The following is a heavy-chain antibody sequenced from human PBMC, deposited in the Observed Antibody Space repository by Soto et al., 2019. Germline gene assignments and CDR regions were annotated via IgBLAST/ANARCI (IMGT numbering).Heavy chain of an antibody. CDR1: GGSIKDSRYY. V-gene: IGHV4-39*01. Sequence: QLQLQESGPGLVKPSETLSLTCTVSGGSIKDSRYYWGWIRQPPGKGLEWIGTIYYSGTTHYNPSLNSRVTISVDTSKNQFSLNLNSVTAADSALYCCARRLATTGVYFDSWGQGALVIVSS. D-gene: IGHD1-1*01. CDR3: ARRLATTGVYFDS. CDR2: IYYSGTT. J-gene: IGHJ4*02.